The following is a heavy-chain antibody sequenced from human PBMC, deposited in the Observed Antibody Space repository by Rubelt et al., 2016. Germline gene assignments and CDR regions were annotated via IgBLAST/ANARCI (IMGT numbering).Heavy chain of an antibody. J-gene: IGHJ5*02. CDR2: VNNDGSSK. CDR3: ARGKDDSMRETLSREKFDA. Sequence: EVQLVESGGGLLQPGGSLRLSCAASGFTFSNYWMHWVRQAPGKGLVWVSRVNNDGSSKNYADSARGRFTISKDNSKNTLYLQMNSLRAGDTAVYYCARGKDDSMRETLSREKFDAWGQGTLVTVSS. V-gene: IGHV3-74*02. D-gene: IGHD3-22*01. CDR1: GFTFSNYW.